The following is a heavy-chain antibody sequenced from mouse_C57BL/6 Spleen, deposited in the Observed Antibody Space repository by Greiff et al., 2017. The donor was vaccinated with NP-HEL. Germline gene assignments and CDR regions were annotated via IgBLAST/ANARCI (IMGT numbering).Heavy chain of an antibody. V-gene: IGHV1-69*01. CDR2: IDPSDSYT. CDR1: GYTFTSYW. D-gene: IGHD1-1*01. CDR3: AISPGRFYAMDY. J-gene: IGHJ4*01. Sequence: QVQLQQPGAELVMPGASVKLSCKASGYTFTSYWMHWVKQRPGQGLEWIGEIDPSDSYTNYNQKFKGKSTLTVDKSSSTAYIQLSSLTSEDSAVYYCAISPGRFYAMDYWGQGTSVTVSA.